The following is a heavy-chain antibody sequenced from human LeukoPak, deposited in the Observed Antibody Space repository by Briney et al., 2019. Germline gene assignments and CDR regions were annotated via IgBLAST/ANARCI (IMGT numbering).Heavy chain of an antibody. J-gene: IGHJ6*03. CDR3: ARAAYYYYYMDV. CDR1: GYTSTGYY. V-gene: IGHV1-2*02. CDR2: INPNSGGT. Sequence: ASVKVSCKASGYTSTGYYMHWVRQAPGQGLEWMGWINPNSGGTNYAQKFQGRVTMTRDTSISTAYMVLSRLRSDDTAVYYCARAAYYYYYMDVWGKGTTVTVSS.